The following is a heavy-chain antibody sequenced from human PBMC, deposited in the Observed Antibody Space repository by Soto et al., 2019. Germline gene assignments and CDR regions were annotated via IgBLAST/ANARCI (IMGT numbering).Heavy chain of an antibody. D-gene: IGHD4-17*01. CDR3: ARDFYGGNSGSVGY. CDR1: GFTFSSYA. V-gene: IGHV3-30-3*01. CDR2: ISFDGSKK. J-gene: IGHJ4*02. Sequence: QVQVVESGGGVVQPGRSLRLSCAASGFTFSSYAMHWVRQAPGKGLDWVAIISFDGSKKYYADSVKGRFSISRDNSKDTLYLQMNRLRAEDTAVYYCARDFYGGNSGSVGYWGQGTLVTVSS.